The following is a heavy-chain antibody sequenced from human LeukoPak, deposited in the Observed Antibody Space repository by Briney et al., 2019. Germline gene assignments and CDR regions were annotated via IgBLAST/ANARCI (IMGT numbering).Heavy chain of an antibody. CDR3: AYSNYDPTFDY. D-gene: IGHD4-11*01. Sequence: SETLSLTCAMYGGSFSDYYWSWIRQPPGKGLEWIGEINHSGSTNYNPSLKSRVTMSVDTSKSQFSLKVNSVTAADTATYYCAYSNYDPTFDYWGQGTLVTVSS. J-gene: IGHJ4*02. CDR1: GGSFSDYY. V-gene: IGHV4-34*01. CDR2: INHSGST.